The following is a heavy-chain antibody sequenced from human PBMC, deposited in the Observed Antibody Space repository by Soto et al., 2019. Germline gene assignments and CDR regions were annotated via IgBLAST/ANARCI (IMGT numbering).Heavy chain of an antibody. CDR1: AGATSTYY. J-gene: IGHJ6*02. D-gene: IGHD1-26*01. CDR2: IYYSGST. V-gene: IGHV4-59*08. CDR3: ARGWWEREGYVMEV. Sequence: SETRPLPCSDSAGATSTYYRSWSRQPPGKELQYIGYIYYSGSTNYNPSLKSRVTISDDTSTNPLSLPPTSATPAATAVVYCARGWWEREGYVMEVCGQWTTV.